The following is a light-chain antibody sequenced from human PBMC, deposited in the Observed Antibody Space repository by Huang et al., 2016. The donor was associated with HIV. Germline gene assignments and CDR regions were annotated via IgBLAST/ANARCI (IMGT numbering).Light chain of an antibody. CDR1: QSVLYSANNQTY. CDR2: WAS. CDR3: QQYYSTLS. V-gene: IGKV4-1*01. J-gene: IGKJ4*01. Sequence: DIVMTQSTDSLAVSLGERATSNCKSSQSVLYSANNQTYLAWDQQKPGQPTKLLIYWASTRESGVPDRFSGGGSGTDVTLTISSLQAEDVAVYYCQQYYSTLSFGGGTKVEIK.